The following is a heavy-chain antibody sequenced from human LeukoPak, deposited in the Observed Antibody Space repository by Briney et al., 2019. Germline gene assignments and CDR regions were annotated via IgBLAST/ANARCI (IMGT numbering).Heavy chain of an antibody. V-gene: IGHV4-59*01. CDR1: GGSTSSYY. Sequence: SETLSLNCTVSGGSTSSYYWSWIRQPPGKGLEWIGYIYYSGSTNYNPSLKSRVTISVDTSKNQFSLKLSSVTAADTAVYYCARALGYDILTGYNSHWYFDLWGRGTLVTVSS. D-gene: IGHD3-9*01. CDR3: ARALGYDILTGYNSHWYFDL. J-gene: IGHJ2*01. CDR2: IYYSGST.